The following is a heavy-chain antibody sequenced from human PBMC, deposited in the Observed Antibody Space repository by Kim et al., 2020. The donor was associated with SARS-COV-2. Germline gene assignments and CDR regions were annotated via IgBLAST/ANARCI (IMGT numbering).Heavy chain of an antibody. CDR2: IFHSGST. CDR1: GGSIASGGYS. Sequence: SETLSLTCAVSGGSIASGGYSWSWIRQPPGKGLEWIGYIFHSGSTYYNPSLKSRVTISVDRSKNQFSLKVNSVTAADTAEYYCARVTSAALFDSWGQGTL. V-gene: IGHV4-30-2*01. J-gene: IGHJ4*02. D-gene: IGHD2-2*01. CDR3: ARVTSAALFDS.